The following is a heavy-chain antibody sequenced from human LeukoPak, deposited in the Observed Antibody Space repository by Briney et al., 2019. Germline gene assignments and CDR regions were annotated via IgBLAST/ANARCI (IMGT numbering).Heavy chain of an antibody. CDR2: FDPEDGET. J-gene: IGHJ4*02. V-gene: IGHV1-24*01. Sequence: ASVTVSCKVSGYTLTELSMHWVRQAPGKGLEWMGGFDPEDGETIYAQKFQGRVTMTEGASTDTAYMELSSLRSEDTAVYYCATGDPGSWYYFDYWGQGTLVTVSS. CDR3: ATGDPGSWYYFDY. CDR1: GYTLTELS. D-gene: IGHD6-13*01.